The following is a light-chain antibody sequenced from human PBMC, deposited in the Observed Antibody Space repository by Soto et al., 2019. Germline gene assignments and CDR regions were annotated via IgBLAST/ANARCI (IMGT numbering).Light chain of an antibody. CDR2: AAS. CDR3: QKYSSVPV. CDR1: QGISNY. V-gene: IGKV1-27*01. J-gene: IGKJ3*01. Sequence: DIQMTQSPSSLSASVGDRVTITCRASQGISNYVAWYQQKPGKPPKLLIYAASTLQSRVTSRFSGSGSGTDFTLSINSLQPEGVATYSCQKYSSVPVFGPGTKVDIK.